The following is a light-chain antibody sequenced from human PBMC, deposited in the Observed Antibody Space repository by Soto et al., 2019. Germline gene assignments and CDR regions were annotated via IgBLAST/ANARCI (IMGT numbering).Light chain of an antibody. CDR3: QQSYSTPLT. J-gene: IGKJ4*01. Sequence: EIVLTQSPGTLSLSPGERATLSCRASQSVSSSYLAWYQQKPGQAPRLLIYGASSRATGIPDRFSGSGSGTDFTLTISSLEPEDFATYSCQQSYSTPLTFGGGTKVDIK. CDR1: QSVSSSY. V-gene: IGKV3-20*01. CDR2: GAS.